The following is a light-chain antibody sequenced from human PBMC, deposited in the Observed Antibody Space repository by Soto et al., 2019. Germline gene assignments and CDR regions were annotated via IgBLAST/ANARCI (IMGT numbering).Light chain of an antibody. CDR1: SSNIGAGYD. J-gene: IGLJ1*01. V-gene: IGLV1-40*01. CDR3: QSFDSSLSGSYV. CDR2: GNS. Sequence: QAVVTQPPSVSGAPGQRVTISCTGSSSNIGAGYDVFWYQHLPGTAPKLLIYGNSNRPSGVPDRFSGSKSGTSASLAITGLQAEDEADYYCQSFDSSLSGSYVFGTGTKLTVL.